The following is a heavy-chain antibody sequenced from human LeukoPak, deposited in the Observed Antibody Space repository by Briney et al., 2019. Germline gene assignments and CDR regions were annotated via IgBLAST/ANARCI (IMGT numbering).Heavy chain of an antibody. V-gene: IGHV1-2*02. CDR2: INPNSGGT. J-gene: IGHJ4*02. Sequence: GASVKVSCKASGYTFTGYYMHWVRQAPGQGLEWMGWINPNSGGTNYAQKLQGRVTMTTDTSTSTAYMELRSLRSDDTAVYYCARGLTYYDFWSGQSCYFDYWGQGTLVTVSS. D-gene: IGHD3-3*01. CDR1: GYTFTGYY. CDR3: ARGLTYYDFWSGQSCYFDY.